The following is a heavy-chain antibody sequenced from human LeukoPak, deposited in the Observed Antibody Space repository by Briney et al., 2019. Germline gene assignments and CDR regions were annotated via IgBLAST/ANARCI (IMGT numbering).Heavy chain of an antibody. CDR3: ARDGWFGENLYYYGMDV. Sequence: GGSLRLSCVVSGFTFKTYSMNWVRQAPGKGLEWVSSISSGGTYVDYADSVKGRFTISRDNAKNSLYLQMNSLRAEDTAVYYCARDGWFGENLYYYGMDVWGQGTTVTVSS. D-gene: IGHD3-10*01. CDR1: GFTFKTYS. V-gene: IGHV3-21*01. J-gene: IGHJ6*02. CDR2: ISSGGTYV.